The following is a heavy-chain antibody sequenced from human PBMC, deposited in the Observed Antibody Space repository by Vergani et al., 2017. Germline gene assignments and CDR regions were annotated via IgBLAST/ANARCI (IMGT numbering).Heavy chain of an antibody. CDR2: IYHSGSN. V-gene: IGHV4-4*02. D-gene: IGHD3-10*01. Sequence: QVQLQESGPGLVKPSGTLSLTCAVSGGSISSSNWWSWVRQPPGKGLGWIGEIYHSGSNNYNPSLKSRVTISVDKSKNQFSLKLSSVTAADTAVYDCARGRGVRGRNYYYGMDVWGQGTTVTVSS. CDR1: GGSISSSNW. J-gene: IGHJ6*02. CDR3: ARGRGVRGRNYYYGMDV.